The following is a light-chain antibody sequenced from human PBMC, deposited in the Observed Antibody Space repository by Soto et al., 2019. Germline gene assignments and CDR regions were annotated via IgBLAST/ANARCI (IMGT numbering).Light chain of an antibody. Sequence: AIQMTQSPSSLSASVGDRVNITCRASQDIRDDLGWYQQKPGKAHKLIIYAPSILQSGVPSRFSGSGSGTDFTLTISSLQPEDFATYSCLQDYNHPLTFGGGTKVEFK. CDR1: QDIRDD. V-gene: IGKV1-6*01. J-gene: IGKJ4*01. CDR3: LQDYNHPLT. CDR2: APS.